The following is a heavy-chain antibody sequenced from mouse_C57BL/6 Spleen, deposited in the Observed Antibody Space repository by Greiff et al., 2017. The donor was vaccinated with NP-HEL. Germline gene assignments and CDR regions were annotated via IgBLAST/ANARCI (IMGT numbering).Heavy chain of an antibody. J-gene: IGHJ2*01. CDR1: GYTFTSYW. Sequence: QVQLQQSGAELVMPGASVKLSCKASGYTFTSYWMHWVKQRPGQGLEWIGEIDPSDSYTNYNQKFKGKSTLTVDKSSSTAYMQLSSLTSEDSAVYYCARPGAYYSNSFDYWGQGTTLTVSS. CDR3: ARPGAYYSNSFDY. CDR2: IDPSDSYT. V-gene: IGHV1-69*01. D-gene: IGHD2-5*01.